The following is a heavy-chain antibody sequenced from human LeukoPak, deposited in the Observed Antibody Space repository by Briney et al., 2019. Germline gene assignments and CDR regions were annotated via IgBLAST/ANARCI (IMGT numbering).Heavy chain of an antibody. CDR1: GFTFSSYA. CDR3: AGGTGFIIKD. D-gene: IGHD3-9*01. J-gene: IGHJ4*02. CDR2: VGDSGGNT. Sequence: GGSLRLSCAASGFTFSSYAMTWVRQAPGKGLEWVSAVGDSGGNTYYADSVKGRFTISRDNAKNSLYLQMNNLRVEDTAMYYCAGGTGFIIKDWGQGTLVTVSS. V-gene: IGHV3-23*01.